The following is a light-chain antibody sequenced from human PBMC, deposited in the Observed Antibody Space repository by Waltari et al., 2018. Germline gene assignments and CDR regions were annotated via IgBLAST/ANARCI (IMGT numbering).Light chain of an antibody. CDR2: DVS. J-gene: IGLJ2*01. CDR3: FSYTRSITFV. V-gene: IGLV2-23*02. CDR1: NNDVGNNHH. Sequence: HSALTQPPSVSGSPGQSITISCSAANNDVGNNHHASWYQPHPGSVPQHIIYDVSEQPSGVSDRFSGSKSGNTASLTISGLQPDDEADYYCFSYTRSITFVFGGGTKLTVL.